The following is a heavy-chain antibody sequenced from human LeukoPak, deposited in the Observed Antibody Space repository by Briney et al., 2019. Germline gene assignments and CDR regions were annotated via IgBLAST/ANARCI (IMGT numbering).Heavy chain of an antibody. J-gene: IGHJ4*02. Sequence: SETLSFTCTVSGGSVSSGSYYWSWIRQPPGKGLEWIGYIYYSGSTNYNPSLKSRVTISVDTSKNQFSLKLSSVTAADTAVYYCARGDDILTGYYPFDYWGQGTLVTVSS. CDR2: IYYSGST. D-gene: IGHD3-9*01. CDR3: ARGDDILTGYYPFDY. CDR1: GGSVSSGSYY. V-gene: IGHV4-61*01.